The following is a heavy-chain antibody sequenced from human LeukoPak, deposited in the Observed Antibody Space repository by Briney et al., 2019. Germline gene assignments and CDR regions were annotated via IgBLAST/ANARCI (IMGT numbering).Heavy chain of an antibody. J-gene: IGHJ6*03. Sequence: PGGSLRLSCAASGFTVSSNYMSWARQAPGKGLEWVSYISSSGSTIFYADSVKGRFTISRDNAKNSLYLQMNSLRAEDTAVYYCARDAGYSSSWYYFYSMDVWGKGTTVTVSS. CDR1: GFTVSSNY. CDR3: ARDAGYSSSWYYFYSMDV. D-gene: IGHD6-13*01. V-gene: IGHV3-11*04. CDR2: ISSSGSTI.